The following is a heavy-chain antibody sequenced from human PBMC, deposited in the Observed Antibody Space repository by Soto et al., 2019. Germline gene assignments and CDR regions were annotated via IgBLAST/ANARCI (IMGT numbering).Heavy chain of an antibody. CDR2: ISSTGGTT. D-gene: IGHD2-2*01. CDR1: GVTFTNYA. V-gene: IGHV3-23*01. Sequence: PGGSLRLSCAASGVTFTNYAMSWVRPAPGKGLEWVSTISSTGGTTYYADSVKGRFTVSRDNSKNTLYLQMNSLRAEDTAVYYCARDQYQGHYGMDVWGQGTTVTVS. CDR3: ARDQYQGHYGMDV. J-gene: IGHJ6*02.